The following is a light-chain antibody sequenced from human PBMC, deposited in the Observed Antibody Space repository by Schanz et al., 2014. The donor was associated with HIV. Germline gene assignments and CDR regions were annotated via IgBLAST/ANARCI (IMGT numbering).Light chain of an antibody. CDR3: SSYTTSSTLV. Sequence: QSVLTQPPSVSGAPGQRVTISCTGSSSNIGAGYDVHWYQQLPGTAPKLLIYATYNRPSGVPDRFSGSKSGTSASLAISGLQADDEADYYCSSYTTSSTLVFGGGTKLTVL. CDR1: SSNIGAGYD. J-gene: IGLJ2*01. CDR2: ATY. V-gene: IGLV1-40*01.